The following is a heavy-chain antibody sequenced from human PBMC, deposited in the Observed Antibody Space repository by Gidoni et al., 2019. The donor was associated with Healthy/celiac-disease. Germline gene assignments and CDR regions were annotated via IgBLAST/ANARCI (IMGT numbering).Heavy chain of an antibody. CDR2: IIPILGIA. CDR3: AIDRRDRGIAAAVTHYYYGMDV. J-gene: IGHJ6*02. D-gene: IGHD6-13*01. Sequence: QVQLVQSGAEVKKPGSSVKVSCKASGGTFSSYAISWVRQAPGQGLEWMGRIIPILGIANYAQKFQGRVTITADKSTSTAYMELSSLRSEDTAVYYCAIDRRDRGIAAAVTHYYYGMDVWGQGTTVTVSS. CDR1: GGTFSSYA. V-gene: IGHV1-69*04.